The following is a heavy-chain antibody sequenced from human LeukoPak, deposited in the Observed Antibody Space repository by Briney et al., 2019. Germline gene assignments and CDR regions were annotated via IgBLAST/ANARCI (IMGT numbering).Heavy chain of an antibody. V-gene: IGHV4-61*01. CDR1: GGSVSSGSYY. CDR2: IYYSGST. CDR3: ARVRTGYSSSWSPNHWYFDL. Sequence: SETLSLTCTVSGGSVSSGSYYWSWIRQPPGKGLEWIGYIYYSGSTNYNPSLKSRVTISVDTSKNQFSLKLSSVTAADTAVYYCARVRTGYSSSWSPNHWYFDLWGRGTLVTVSS. J-gene: IGHJ2*01. D-gene: IGHD6-13*01.